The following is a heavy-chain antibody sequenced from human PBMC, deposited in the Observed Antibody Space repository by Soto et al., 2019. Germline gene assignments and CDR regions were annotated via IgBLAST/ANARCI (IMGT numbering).Heavy chain of an antibody. J-gene: IGHJ5*02. Sequence: GGSLRLSCAASGFTFSGSAMHWVRQASGKGLEWVGRIRSKANSYATAYAASVKGRFTISRDDSKNTAYLQMNSLKTEGTAVYYCTSWGIAAAVISWGQGTLVTVSS. V-gene: IGHV3-73*01. CDR2: IRSKANSYAT. CDR3: TSWGIAAAVIS. CDR1: GFTFSGSA. D-gene: IGHD6-13*01.